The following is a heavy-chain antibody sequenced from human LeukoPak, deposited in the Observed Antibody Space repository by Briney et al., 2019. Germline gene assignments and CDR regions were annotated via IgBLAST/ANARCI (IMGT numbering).Heavy chain of an antibody. CDR1: GGSISSSSYY. CDR2: IYYSGST. V-gene: IGHV4-39*07. D-gene: IGHD2-21*02. Sequence: PSETLSLTCTVSGGSISSSSYYWGWIRQPPGKGLEWIGSIYYSGSTYYNPSLKSRVTISVDTSKNQFSLKLSSVTAADTAVYYCARGFVVVTAIDVYYFDYWGQGTLVTVSS. J-gene: IGHJ4*02. CDR3: ARGFVVVTAIDVYYFDY.